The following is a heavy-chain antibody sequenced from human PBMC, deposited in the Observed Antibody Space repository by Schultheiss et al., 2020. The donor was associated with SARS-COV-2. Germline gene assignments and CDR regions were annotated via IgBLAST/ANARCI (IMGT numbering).Heavy chain of an antibody. CDR2: INHSGST. V-gene: IGHV4-34*01. CDR1: GGSISSYY. Sequence: SETLSLTCTVSGGSISSYYWSWIRQPPGKGLEWIGEINHSGSTNYNPSLKSRVTISVDTSKNQFSLKLSSVTAADTAVYYCARGQDTMVRGVINYWGQGTTVTVSS. D-gene: IGHD3-10*01. CDR3: ARGQDTMVRGVINY. J-gene: IGHJ6*02.